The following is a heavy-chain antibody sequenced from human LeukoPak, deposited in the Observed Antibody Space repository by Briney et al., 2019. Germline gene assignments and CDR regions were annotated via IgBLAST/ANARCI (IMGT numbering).Heavy chain of an antibody. Sequence: GASVKVSCKASGGTFSSYAISWVRQAPGRGLEWMGGIIPIFGTANYAQKFQGRVTITADESTSTAYMELSSLRSEDTAVYYCARNRVYSSSQFAHYYYYMDVWGKGTTVTISS. J-gene: IGHJ6*03. CDR1: GGTFSSYA. V-gene: IGHV1-69*13. CDR2: IIPIFGTA. CDR3: ARNRVYSSSQFAHYYYYMDV. D-gene: IGHD6-13*01.